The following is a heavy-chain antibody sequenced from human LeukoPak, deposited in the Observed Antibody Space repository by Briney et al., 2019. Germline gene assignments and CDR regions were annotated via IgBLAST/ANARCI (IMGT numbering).Heavy chain of an antibody. CDR3: VRDRDYAFDF. V-gene: IGHV3-48*02. J-gene: IGHJ3*01. CDR1: GFTFSYYS. Sequence: PGGSLRLSCAASGFTFSYYSMNWVRQAPGKGLEWISYSNTDGTISYADSVKGRFTISRDNAEYSLYLQMNSLRDEDTAVYFCVRDRDYAFDFWGQGTMVTVSS. CDR2: SNTDGTI.